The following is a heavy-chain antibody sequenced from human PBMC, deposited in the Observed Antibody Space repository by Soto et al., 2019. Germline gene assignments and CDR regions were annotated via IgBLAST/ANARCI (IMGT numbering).Heavy chain of an antibody. Sequence: QVQLVQSGAGVKKPGASVQVSCKASGYTFTEYYLYWVRQAPGQGPEWLGGINPRTGDTNQAQRFQGRVTMTREMPLPTAYMELHRLTSDDTPWYYCAGDPIGGGAPYYFDYWGQGSLVTVSS. CDR1: GYTFTEYY. V-gene: IGHV1-2*02. CDR2: INPRTGDT. J-gene: IGHJ4*02. D-gene: IGHD3-16*01. CDR3: AGDPIGGGAPYYFDY.